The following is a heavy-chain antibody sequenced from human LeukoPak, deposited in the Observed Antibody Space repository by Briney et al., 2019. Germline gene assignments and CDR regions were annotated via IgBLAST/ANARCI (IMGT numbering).Heavy chain of an antibody. J-gene: IGHJ6*02. V-gene: IGHV1-69*04. D-gene: IGHD5-12*01. CDR3: AGGYSGYGPKRVNYYYYYGMDV. CDR1: GGTFSSYA. CDR2: IIPILGIA. Sequence: GSSVKVSCKASGGTFSSYAISWVRQAPGQGLEWMGRIIPILGIANYAQKFQGRVTITADKSTSTAYMELSSLRSEDTAVYYCAGGYSGYGPKRVNYYYYYGMDVWGQGTTVTVSS.